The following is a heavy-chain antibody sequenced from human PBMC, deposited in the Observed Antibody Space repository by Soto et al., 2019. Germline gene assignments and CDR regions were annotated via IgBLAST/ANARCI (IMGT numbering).Heavy chain of an antibody. V-gene: IGHV4-34*01. J-gene: IGHJ4*02. CDR1: GGSFSGYY. D-gene: IGHD3-3*01. CDR2: INHSGST. CDR3: ARSWYYDFWSGYSAFDY. Sequence: PSETLSLTCAVYGGSFSGYYWSWIRQPPGKGLEWIGEINHSGSTNYNPSLKSRVTISVDTSKNQFSLKLSSVTAADTAVYYCARSWYYDFWSGYSAFDYWGQGTLVTSPQ.